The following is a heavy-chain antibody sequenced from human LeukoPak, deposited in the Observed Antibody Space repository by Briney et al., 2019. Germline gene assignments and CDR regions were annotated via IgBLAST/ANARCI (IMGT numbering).Heavy chain of an antibody. Sequence: PGGSLRLSCAASGFIFSNYGMHWVRQAPGKGLEWVAFIRYDGSNKYYADSVKGRFTISRDRSKNTVYLQMNSLRAEDTAVYYCAREVRYTGSYYDYWGQGTLVTVSS. CDR1: GFIFSNYG. J-gene: IGHJ4*02. D-gene: IGHD1-26*01. V-gene: IGHV3-30*02. CDR2: IRYDGSNK. CDR3: AREVRYTGSYYDY.